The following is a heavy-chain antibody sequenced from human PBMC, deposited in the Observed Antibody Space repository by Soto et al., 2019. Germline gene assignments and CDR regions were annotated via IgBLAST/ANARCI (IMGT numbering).Heavy chain of an antibody. D-gene: IGHD3-22*01. CDR1: VGSISSSSYY. J-gene: IGHJ4*02. CDR3: ARRYYDSSGYEACFDY. Sequence: ETLSLTCTVSVGSISSSSYYWGWIRQPPGKGLEWIGSIYYSGSTYYNPSLKSRVTISVDTSKNQFSLKLSSVTAADTAVYYCARRYYDSSGYEACFDYWGQGTPVTSPQ. CDR2: IYYSGST. V-gene: IGHV4-39*01.